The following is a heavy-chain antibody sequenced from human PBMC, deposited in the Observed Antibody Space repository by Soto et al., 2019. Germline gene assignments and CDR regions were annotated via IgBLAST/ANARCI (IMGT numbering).Heavy chain of an antibody. CDR1: GYTFTSNG. Sequence: QVQLVQSGAEVKKPGASVKVSCKASGYTFTSNGISWVRQAPGQGLEWMGWISAYNGNTNDAQKLQGRVTMSTDTTTSTDYIKQRSLRSEDRAVYYCAGDLLVVVAATTDYYYYYYGMDVWGQGTTVTVSS. CDR3: AGDLLVVVAATTDYYYYYYGMDV. CDR2: ISAYNGNT. J-gene: IGHJ6*02. V-gene: IGHV1-18*01. D-gene: IGHD2-15*01.